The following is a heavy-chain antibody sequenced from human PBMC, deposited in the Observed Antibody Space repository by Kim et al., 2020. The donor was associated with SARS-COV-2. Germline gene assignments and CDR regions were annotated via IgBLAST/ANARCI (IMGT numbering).Heavy chain of an antibody. CDR2: ISWDGGST. CDR3: AKVVRTVTTYWYCDL. J-gene: IGHJ2*01. Sequence: GGSLRLSCAASGFTFDDYTMHWVRQAPGKGLEWVSLISWDGGSTYYADSVKGRFTISRDNSKNSLYLQMNSLRTEDTALYYCAKVVRTVTTYWYCDLWGRGTLLTVCS. D-gene: IGHD4-4*01. CDR1: GFTFDDYT. V-gene: IGHV3-43*01.